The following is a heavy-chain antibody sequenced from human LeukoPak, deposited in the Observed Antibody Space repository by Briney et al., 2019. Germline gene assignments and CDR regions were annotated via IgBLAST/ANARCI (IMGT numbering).Heavy chain of an antibody. V-gene: IGHV4-59*11. CDR2: IYYSGST. J-gene: IGHJ4*02. Sequence: SETLSLTCTVSGGSISSHYWSWIRQPPGKGLEWIGYIYYSGSTNYNPSLKSRVTISVDTSKNQFSLKLSSVTAADTAVYYCARARRSGLPFDYWGQGTLVTVSP. D-gene: IGHD1-26*01. CDR1: GGSISSHY. CDR3: ARARRSGLPFDY.